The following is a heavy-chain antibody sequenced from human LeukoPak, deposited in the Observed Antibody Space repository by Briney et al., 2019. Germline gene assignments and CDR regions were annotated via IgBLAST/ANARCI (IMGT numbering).Heavy chain of an antibody. CDR1: GFMFSSNW. J-gene: IGHJ4*02. D-gene: IGHD5-24*01. Sequence: GGSLRLSCAASGFMFSSNWMSWVRLAPGKGLEWVANIKEDGTETYYVDSVKGRFTISRDNAKNSLYLQMNSLRVEDTAVYYCAKEGRSLQTYWGQGTLVTVS. V-gene: IGHV3-7*03. CDR3: AKEGRSLQTY. CDR2: IKEDGTET.